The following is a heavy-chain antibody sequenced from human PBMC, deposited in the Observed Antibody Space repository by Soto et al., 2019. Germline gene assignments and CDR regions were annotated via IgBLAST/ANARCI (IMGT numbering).Heavy chain of an antibody. J-gene: IGHJ6*02. D-gene: IGHD6-19*01. V-gene: IGHV1-69*12. CDR1: GGTFSSYA. CDR2: IIPIFGTA. CDR3: AREAAVAGGTWYYYGMDV. Sequence: QVQLVQSGAEVQKPGSSVKVSCKASGGTFSSYAISWVRQAPGQGLEWMGGIIPIFGTANYAQKFQGRVTITADESTSTAYMELSSLRSEDTAVYYCAREAAVAGGTWYYYGMDVWGQGTTVTVSS.